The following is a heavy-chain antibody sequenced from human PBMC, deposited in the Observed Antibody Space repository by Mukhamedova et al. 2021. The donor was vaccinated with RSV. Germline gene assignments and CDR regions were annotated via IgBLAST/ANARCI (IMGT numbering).Heavy chain of an antibody. V-gene: IGHV4-30-2*04. CDR3: ARAESGFGELCFDY. J-gene: IGHJ4*02. Sequence: HGGSTYYNPSLKSRVTISVDTSKNQFSLKLSSVTAADTAVYYCARAESGFGELCFDYWGQGTLVTASS. CDR2: HGGST. D-gene: IGHD3-10*01.